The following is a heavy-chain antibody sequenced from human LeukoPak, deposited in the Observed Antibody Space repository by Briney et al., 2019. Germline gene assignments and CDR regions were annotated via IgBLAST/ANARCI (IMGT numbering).Heavy chain of an antibody. CDR2: IYPGDSDT. V-gene: IGHV5-51*01. D-gene: IGHD2-2*01. CDR1: EYSFTSYW. Sequence: GESLKISCKGSEYSFTSYWIGWVRQMPGKGLEWMGIIYPGDSDTRYSPSFQGQVTISADKSISTAYLQWSSLKASDTAMYYCARQGPDIVVVPAAPGPFDIWGQGTMVTVSS. CDR3: ARQGPDIVVVPAAPGPFDI. J-gene: IGHJ3*02.